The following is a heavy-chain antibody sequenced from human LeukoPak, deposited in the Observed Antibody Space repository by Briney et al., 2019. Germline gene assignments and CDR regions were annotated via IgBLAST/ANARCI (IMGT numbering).Heavy chain of an antibody. CDR2: ISYDGSNK. CDR1: GFIFSTYG. J-gene: IGHJ4*02. Sequence: PGRSLRLSCAASGFIFSTYGMHWVRQAPGKGLEWVAVISYDGSNKYYADSVKGRLTISRDNSKNTLYLQMNSLRVEDTAVYYCARDRWLVLGGDYWGQGTLVTVSS. CDR3: ARDRWLVLGGDY. V-gene: IGHV3-30*03. D-gene: IGHD6-19*01.